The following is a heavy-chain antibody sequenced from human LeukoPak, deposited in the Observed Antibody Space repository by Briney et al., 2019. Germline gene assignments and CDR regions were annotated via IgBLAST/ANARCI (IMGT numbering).Heavy chain of an antibody. V-gene: IGHV3-7*01. J-gene: IGHJ4*02. CDR1: GFTFSSYW. CDR2: IKQDGSEK. D-gene: IGHD2-15*01. Sequence: GGSLRLSCAASGFTFSSYWMSWVRQAPGKGLEWVANIKQDGSEKYYVDSVKGRFTISGDNAKNSLYLQMNSLRAEDTAVYYCARVPIVAATPLFDYWGQGTLVTVSS. CDR3: ARVPIVAATPLFDY.